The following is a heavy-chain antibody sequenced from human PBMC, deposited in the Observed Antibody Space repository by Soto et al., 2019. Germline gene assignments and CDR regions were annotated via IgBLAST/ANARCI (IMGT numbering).Heavy chain of an antibody. V-gene: IGHV2-5*02. Sequence: QITLKESGPTLVKPTQTLTLTCTFSGFSLSTSGVGVGWIRQPPGKALEWLALIYWDDDKRYSPSLKSRLTITKDTSKNXXVXTXXNMDPVDTATYYCAHNVFLGYCISTSCYEGYYFDYWGQGTLVTVSS. CDR2: IYWDDDK. CDR3: AHNVFLGYCISTSCYEGYYFDY. D-gene: IGHD2-2*03. CDR1: GFSLSTSGVG. J-gene: IGHJ4*02.